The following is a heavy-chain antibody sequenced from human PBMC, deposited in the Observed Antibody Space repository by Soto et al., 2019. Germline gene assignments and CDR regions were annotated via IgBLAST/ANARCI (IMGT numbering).Heavy chain of an antibody. D-gene: IGHD2-2*02. V-gene: IGHV1-69*13. Sequence: SVKVSCKASGGTFSSYAISWVRQAPGQELEWMGGIIPIFGTANYAQKFQGRVTITADESTSTAYMELSSLRSEDTAVYYCATPGPVGPAAIWSVLREDYYYGMDVWGQGTTVTVSS. CDR2: IIPIFGTA. CDR1: GGTFSSYA. CDR3: ATPGPVGPAAIWSVLREDYYYGMDV. J-gene: IGHJ6*02.